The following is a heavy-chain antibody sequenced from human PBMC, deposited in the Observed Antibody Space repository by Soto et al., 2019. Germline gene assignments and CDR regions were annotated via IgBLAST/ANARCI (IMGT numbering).Heavy chain of an antibody. CDR3: VNDYVYYDSMPGWFAS. CDR1: EFTFSSYG. D-gene: IGHD3-22*01. Sequence: PGGSLRLSCAASEFTFSSYGMHWVRQAPGKGLEWVAVISYEGSNKYYADSVKGRFTISRDNSKNTLYLQMNSLRAEDTAVYYCVNDYVYYDSMPGWFASWGQGSLVTVSS. CDR2: ISYEGSNK. V-gene: IGHV3-30*18. J-gene: IGHJ5*01.